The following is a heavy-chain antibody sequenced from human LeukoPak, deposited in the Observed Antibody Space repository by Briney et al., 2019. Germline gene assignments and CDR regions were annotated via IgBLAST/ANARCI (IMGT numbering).Heavy chain of an antibody. CDR1: GFIFSNYA. D-gene: IGHD3-10*01. J-gene: IGHJ6*03. Sequence: GGSLRLSCAASGFIFSNYAMHWVRQAPGKGLEWVAITSYDGRNVHYVDSVKGRFTISRDNSKNTLYLQMSSLRAEDSAVYLRARDSCDTLLRRIMVNYYYYMDVWGRGTTVTVSS. V-gene: IGHV3-30*04. CDR2: TSYDGRNV. CDR3: ARDSCDTLLRRIMVNYYYYMDV.